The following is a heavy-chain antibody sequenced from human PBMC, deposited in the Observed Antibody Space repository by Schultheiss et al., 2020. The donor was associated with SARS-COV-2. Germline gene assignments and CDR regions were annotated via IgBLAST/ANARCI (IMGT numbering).Heavy chain of an antibody. CDR3: AHSWDGDYSFDY. J-gene: IGHJ4*02. CDR1: GFSLSNARMG. Sequence: SGPTLVKPTETLTLTCTVSGFSLSNARMGVGWIRQPPGKALEWLALIYWDDDKRYSPSLKSRLTITKDTSKNQVVLTMTNMDPVDTATYYCAHSWDGDYSFDYWGQGTLVTVSS. D-gene: IGHD4-17*01. V-gene: IGHV2-5*02. CDR2: IYWDDDK.